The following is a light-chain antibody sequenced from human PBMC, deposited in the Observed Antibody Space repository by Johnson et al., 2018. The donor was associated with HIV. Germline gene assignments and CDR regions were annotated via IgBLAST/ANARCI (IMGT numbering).Light chain of an antibody. CDR2: ENN. V-gene: IGLV1-51*02. Sequence: QSVLTQPPSVSATPGQKVTISCSGSTSNIGNNYVSWYQQLPGTAPKLLIYENNKRPSWIPDRFSASKSGTSATLGITGLQTGDQADYYCGTWDSSLSAGVFGTATRVTVL. J-gene: IGLJ1*01. CDR3: GTWDSSLSAGV. CDR1: TSNIGNNY.